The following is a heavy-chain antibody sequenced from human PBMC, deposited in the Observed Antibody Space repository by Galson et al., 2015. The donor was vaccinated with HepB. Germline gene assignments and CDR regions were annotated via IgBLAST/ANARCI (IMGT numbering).Heavy chain of an antibody. J-gene: IGHJ4*02. CDR1: GFTFTSYG. CDR3: AKDSAIFGGATPDY. D-gene: IGHD3-3*01. V-gene: IGHV3-23*01. Sequence: SLRLSCAASGFTFTSYGMSWVRQAPGKGLKWVSSISGGGGGTYYADSVRGRFTISRDNSRNTLYLLMNSLRAEDTAVYYCAKDSAIFGGATPDYWGQGTLVTVSS. CDR2: ISGGGGGT.